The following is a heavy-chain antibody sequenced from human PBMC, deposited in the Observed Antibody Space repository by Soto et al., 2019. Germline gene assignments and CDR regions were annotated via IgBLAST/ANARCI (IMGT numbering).Heavy chain of an antibody. CDR2: IHSSGSA. Sequence: SETLSLTXAVYGGTLSAYYWSWIRQPPGKGLEWIGEIHSSGSANYKPSLPSGVIISVDMSKNQFSLKLSSVTAADTAVYYCARAGFYGPFDAFDIWGQGTMVTVSS. V-gene: IGHV4-34*01. D-gene: IGHD3-3*01. CDR3: ARAGFYGPFDAFDI. J-gene: IGHJ3*02. CDR1: GGTLSAYY.